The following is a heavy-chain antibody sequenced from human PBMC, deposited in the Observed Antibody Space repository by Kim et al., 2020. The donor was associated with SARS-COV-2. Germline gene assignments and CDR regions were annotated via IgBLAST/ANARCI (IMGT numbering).Heavy chain of an antibody. J-gene: IGHJ5*02. CDR3: ARESPITIFGVVINDWFDP. Sequence: SVKVSCKASGGTFSSYAISWVRQAPGQGLEWMGGIIPIFGTANYAQKFQGRVTITADESTSTAYMELSSLRSEDTAVYYCARESPITIFGVVINDWFDPRGHATLVTVSS. CDR2: IIPIFGTA. CDR1: GGTFSSYA. D-gene: IGHD3-3*01. V-gene: IGHV1-69*13.